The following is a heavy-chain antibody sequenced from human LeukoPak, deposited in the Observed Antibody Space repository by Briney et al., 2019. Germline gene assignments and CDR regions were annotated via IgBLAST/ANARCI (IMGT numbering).Heavy chain of an antibody. J-gene: IGHJ6*03. CDR3: AKWIAAADTYYYYYMDV. CDR2: ISGSGGST. CDR1: GFTFSSYA. Sequence: GGSLRLSCAASGFTFSSYAMSWVRQAPGKGLEWVSAISGSGGSTYYADSVKGRFTISRDNSKNTLYLQMNSLRAEDTAAYYCAKWIAAADTYYYYYMDVWGKGTTVTVSS. V-gene: IGHV3-23*01. D-gene: IGHD6-13*01.